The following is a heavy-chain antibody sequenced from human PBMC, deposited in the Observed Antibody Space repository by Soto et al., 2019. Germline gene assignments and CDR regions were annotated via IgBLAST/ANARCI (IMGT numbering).Heavy chain of an antibody. CDR2: INAGNGST. Sequence: ASVKVSCKASGYMFTSYALHWVRQAPGQRLEWMGWINAGNGSTKYSQKFHGRVTITRDTSASTAYMELSSLRSEDTAVYYCARGWDILRFLEWPIEGDYWGQGTLVTVSS. CDR3: ARGWDILRFLEWPIEGDY. D-gene: IGHD3-3*01. J-gene: IGHJ4*02. V-gene: IGHV1-3*01. CDR1: GYMFTSYA.